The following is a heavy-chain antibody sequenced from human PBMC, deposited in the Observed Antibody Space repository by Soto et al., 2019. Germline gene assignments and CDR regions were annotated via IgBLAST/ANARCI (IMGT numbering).Heavy chain of an antibody. J-gene: IGHJ3*02. V-gene: IGHV3-23*01. CDR1: GFTFSSYA. Sequence: EVQLLESGGGLVQPGGSLRLSCAASGFTFSSYAMSWVRQAPGKGLEWVSAISGSGGSTYYADSVKGRFTISRDNSKNTRYSQMNSLRAEDTAVYYCAKVVGYCSSTSCIDAFDIWGQGTMVTVSS. D-gene: IGHD2-2*01. CDR2: ISGSGGST. CDR3: AKVVGYCSSTSCIDAFDI.